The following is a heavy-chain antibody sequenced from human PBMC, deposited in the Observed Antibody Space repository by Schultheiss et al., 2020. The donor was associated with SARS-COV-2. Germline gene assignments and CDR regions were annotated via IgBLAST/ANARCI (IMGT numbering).Heavy chain of an antibody. D-gene: IGHD3-10*01. CDR3: ARVSASGVYYYYGMDV. CDR2: IYHSGST. J-gene: IGHJ6*02. CDR1: GGSISSGGYY. Sequence: SETLSLTCAVSGGSISSGGYYWSWIRQPPGKGLEWIGYIYHSGSTNYNPSLKSRVTISVDKSKNQFSLKLSSVTAADTAVYYCARVSASGVYYYYGMDVWGQGTTVTVSS. V-gene: IGHV4-30-2*01.